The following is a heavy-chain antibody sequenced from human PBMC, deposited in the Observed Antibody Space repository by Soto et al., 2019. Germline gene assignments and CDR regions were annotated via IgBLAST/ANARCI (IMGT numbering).Heavy chain of an antibody. Sequence: GESLKISCKGSGYSFTSYWIGWVRQMPGKGLEWMGIIYPGDSDTRYSPSFQGQVTISADKSISTAYLQWSSLKASDTAMYYCARDATLGYCSSTSCYFDYWGRGTLVTVSS. CDR3: ARDATLGYCSSTSCYFDY. V-gene: IGHV5-51*01. CDR1: GYSFTSYW. J-gene: IGHJ4*02. D-gene: IGHD2-2*01. CDR2: IYPGDSDT.